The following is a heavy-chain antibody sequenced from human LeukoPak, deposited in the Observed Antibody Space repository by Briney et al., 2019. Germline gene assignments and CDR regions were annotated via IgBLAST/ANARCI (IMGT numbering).Heavy chain of an antibody. CDR3: ASDGSRSPLYYFDY. D-gene: IGHD1-26*01. CDR2: INPNSGDT. J-gene: IGHJ4*02. Sequence: ASVKVSCKASGYTFTDYYIHWVRQAPGQGLEWMGWINPNSGDTNYAQKFQGWVTMTRATSISTVYMELNRLTSDDTAVYYCASDGSRSPLYYFDYWGQGTLVTVSS. CDR1: GYTFTDYY. V-gene: IGHV1-2*04.